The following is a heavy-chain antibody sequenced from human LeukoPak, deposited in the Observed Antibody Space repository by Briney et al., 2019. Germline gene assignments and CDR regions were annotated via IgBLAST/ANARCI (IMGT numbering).Heavy chain of an antibody. Sequence: GGSLRLSCAASGFIFSHYGMNWVRQAPGKGLEWVSCISSSSSYMYYADSVRGRFTISRDNAKRSLYLQMNSLRAEDTAVYYCARAAGGVSGYDLYYFDYWGQGALVTVSS. D-gene: IGHD5-12*01. CDR3: ARAAGGVSGYDLYYFDY. V-gene: IGHV3-21*01. CDR2: ISSSSSYM. J-gene: IGHJ4*02. CDR1: GFIFSHYG.